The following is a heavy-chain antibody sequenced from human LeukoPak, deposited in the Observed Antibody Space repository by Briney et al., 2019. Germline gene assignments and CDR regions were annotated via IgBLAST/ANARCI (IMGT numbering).Heavy chain of an antibody. D-gene: IGHD1-20*01. CDR3: AGVGITGTTWGPGDY. J-gene: IGHJ4*02. CDR1: GFTFSSYS. V-gene: IGHV3-48*04. Sequence: GGSLRLSCAASGFTFSSYSMNWVRQAPGKGLEWVSYISSSSSTIYYADSVRGRFTISRDNAKNSLYLQMNSLRAEDTAVYYCAGVGITGTTWGPGDYWGQGTLVTVSS. CDR2: ISSSSSTI.